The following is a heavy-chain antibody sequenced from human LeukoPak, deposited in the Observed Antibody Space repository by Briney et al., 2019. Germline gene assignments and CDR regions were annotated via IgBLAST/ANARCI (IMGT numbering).Heavy chain of an antibody. D-gene: IGHD5-18*01. CDR1: GFTVTHYA. V-gene: IGHV3-64*04. J-gene: IGHJ6*02. CDR3: ARVDTAMVSYYYYGMDV. CDR2: VDANGRTT. Sequence: GGSLRLSCSASGFTVTHYAMHWVRQAPGKGLEYVSAVDANGRTTYYADSVKGRFTISRDNSKNTLYLQMNSLRAEDTAVYCCARVDTAMVSYYYYGMDVWGQGTTVTVSS.